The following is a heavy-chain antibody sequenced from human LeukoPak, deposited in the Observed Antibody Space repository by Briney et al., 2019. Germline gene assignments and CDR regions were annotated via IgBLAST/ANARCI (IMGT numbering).Heavy chain of an antibody. D-gene: IGHD6-19*01. J-gene: IGHJ4*02. CDR2: INPNSGGT. Sequence: ASVKVFCKASGYTFTGYYMHWVRQAPGQGLEWMGRINPNSGGTSYAQKFQGRVTMTRDTSISTAYMELSRLRSDDTAVYYCARGSVAGLDFDYWGQGTLVTVSS. V-gene: IGHV1-2*06. CDR1: GYTFTGYY. CDR3: ARGSVAGLDFDY.